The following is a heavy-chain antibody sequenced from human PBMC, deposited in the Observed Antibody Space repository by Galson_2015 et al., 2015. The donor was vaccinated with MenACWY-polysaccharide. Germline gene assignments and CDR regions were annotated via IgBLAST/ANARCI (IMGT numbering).Heavy chain of an antibody. Sequence: SLRLSCAISGFSFDDFAMHWVRQAPGKGLERISLISGNGLKTYYSDSVKGRFTVSRDNSRNSVFLQLSGLTSEDTALYFCAKDVAGYSNGFSYFDFWGQGALVTVSS. D-gene: IGHD4-11*01. J-gene: IGHJ4*02. CDR3: AKDVAGYSNGFSYFDF. CDR2: ISGNGLKT. CDR1: GFSFDDFA. V-gene: IGHV3-43*02.